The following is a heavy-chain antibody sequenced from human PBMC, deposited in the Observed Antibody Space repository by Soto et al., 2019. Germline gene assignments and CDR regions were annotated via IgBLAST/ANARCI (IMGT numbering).Heavy chain of an antibody. Sequence: SLILSCEASGFTFSTYCVHWVLQAPGNGLECVGIIWFDGSNTFYADFVKGRFTISRDNSKNTLYLQMNSLRAEDTAVYYCVRDYTPPLGNCSGGICYLYYGMDVWGQGTTVTVSS. D-gene: IGHD2-15*01. V-gene: IGHV3-33*01. CDR3: VRDYTPPLGNCSGGICYLYYGMDV. J-gene: IGHJ6*01. CDR1: GFTFSTYC. CDR2: IWFDGSNT.